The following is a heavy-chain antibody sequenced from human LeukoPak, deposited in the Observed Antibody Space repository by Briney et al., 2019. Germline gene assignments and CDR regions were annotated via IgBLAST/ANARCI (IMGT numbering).Heavy chain of an antibody. CDR2: INPSGGRT. CDR3: ARDYCTSTSCYNRFDY. D-gene: IGHD2-2*02. J-gene: IGHJ4*02. Sequence: ASVKVSCTASGYTFTSYYIHWVRQAPGQGLEWMGIINPSGGRTTYAQKFQGRVTMTRDTSTSTVYMELSSLRSEDTAVYYCARDYCTSTSCYNRFDYWGQGTLVTVSS. V-gene: IGHV1-46*01. CDR1: GYTFTSYY.